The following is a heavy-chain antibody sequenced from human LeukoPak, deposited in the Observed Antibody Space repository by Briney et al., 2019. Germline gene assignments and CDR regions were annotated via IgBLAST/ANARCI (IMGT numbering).Heavy chain of an antibody. CDR1: GFTFSTYS. V-gene: IGHV3-21*01. J-gene: IGHJ3*02. CDR3: ARVKEASAFDI. CDR2: ISSSSSHM. D-gene: IGHD5-12*01. Sequence: NSGGSLRLSCAASGFTFSTYSMTWVRQAPGKGLEWVSSISSSSSHMYYADSLKGRFTISRDNAKNSLYLQMNSLRAEDSAMYYCARVKEASAFDIWGQGTMVTVSS.